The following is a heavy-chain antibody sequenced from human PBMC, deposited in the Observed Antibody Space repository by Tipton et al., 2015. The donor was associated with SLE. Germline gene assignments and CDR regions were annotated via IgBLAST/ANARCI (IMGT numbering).Heavy chain of an antibody. CDR1: GFTFDDYA. Sequence: SLRLSCAASGFTFDDYAMHWVRQAPGKGLEWVSGISWNSGSIGYADSVEGRFTISRDNAKNSLYLQMNSLRAEDTALYYCAKAGHSSWYDYWGQGTLVTVSS. CDR2: ISWNSGSI. CDR3: AKAGHSSWYDY. J-gene: IGHJ4*02. D-gene: IGHD6-13*01. V-gene: IGHV3-9*01.